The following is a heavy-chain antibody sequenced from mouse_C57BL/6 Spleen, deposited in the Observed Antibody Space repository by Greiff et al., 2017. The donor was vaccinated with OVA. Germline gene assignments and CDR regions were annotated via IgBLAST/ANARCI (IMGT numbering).Heavy chain of an antibody. CDR1: GFTFSSYA. CDR2: ISDGGSYT. J-gene: IGHJ2*01. D-gene: IGHD3-2*02. CDR3: ARDEAQVPYFDY. V-gene: IGHV5-4*01. Sequence: EVKLVESGGGLVKPGGSLKLSCAASGFTFSSYAMSWVRQTPEKRLEWVATISDGGSYTYYPDNVKGRFTISRDNAKNNLYLQMSHLKSEDTAMYYCARDEAQVPYFDYWGQGTTLTVSS.